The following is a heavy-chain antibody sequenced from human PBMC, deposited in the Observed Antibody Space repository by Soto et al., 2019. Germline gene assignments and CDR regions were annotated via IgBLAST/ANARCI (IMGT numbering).Heavy chain of an antibody. CDR1: GGSISSSNW. CDR3: AKDQGLELPPDHDYYGMDV. CDR2: IYHSGST. V-gene: IGHV4-4*02. D-gene: IGHD1-7*01. J-gene: IGHJ6*02. Sequence: SETLSLTCAVSGGSISSSNWWSWVRQPPGKGLEWIGEIYHSGSTNYNPSLKSRVTISVDKSKNQFSLKLSSVTAEDTAVYYCAKDQGLELPPDHDYYGMDVWGQGTTVTVSS.